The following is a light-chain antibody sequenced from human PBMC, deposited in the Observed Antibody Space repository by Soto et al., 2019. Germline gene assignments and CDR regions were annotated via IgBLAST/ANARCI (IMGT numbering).Light chain of an antibody. CDR3: CSYAGSSHSVV. CDR1: SSDVGSSDR. CDR2: EVT. V-gene: IGLV2-23*02. J-gene: IGLJ2*01. Sequence: QSALTQPASLSGSPGQSITISCTGSSSDVGSSDRVSWYQEHPDKVPNLIIYEVTKRPSGISNRFSASKSGNTASLTISGLQAEDEADYYCCSYAGSSHSVVFGGGTKLTVL.